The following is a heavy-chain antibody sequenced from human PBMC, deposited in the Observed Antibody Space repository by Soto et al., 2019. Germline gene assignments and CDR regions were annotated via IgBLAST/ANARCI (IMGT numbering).Heavy chain of an antibody. CDR1: GFTFSSYV. J-gene: IGHJ6*02. CDR3: AKDIVVVPAAMPTYYYYGMDV. V-gene: IGHV3-30*18. CDR2: ISYDGSNK. Sequence: GGSLRLSCAASGFTFSSYVMHWVRQAPGKGLEWVAVISYDGSNKYYADSVKGRFTISRDNSKNTLYLQMNSLRAEDTAVYYCAKDIVVVPAAMPTYYYYGMDVWGQGTTVTVSS. D-gene: IGHD2-2*01.